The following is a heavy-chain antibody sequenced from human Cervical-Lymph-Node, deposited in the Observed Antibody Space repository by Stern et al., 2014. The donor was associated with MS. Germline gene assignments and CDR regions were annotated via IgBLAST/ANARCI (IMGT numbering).Heavy chain of an antibody. CDR1: GYTFTLYD. CDR3: RSGGTYYYHGMDV. J-gene: IGHJ6*02. CDR2: MNPNRGNT. V-gene: IGHV1-8*01. D-gene: IGHD2-15*01. Sequence: QVQLMQSGAEVKKPGASVKVSCKASGYTFTLYDINWVRQATGQGLEWMGWMNPNRGNTGYAQKFQGRVTMTRNTSISTAYMELSSLRSEDTAVYFCRSGGTYYYHGMDVWGQGTTVTVSS.